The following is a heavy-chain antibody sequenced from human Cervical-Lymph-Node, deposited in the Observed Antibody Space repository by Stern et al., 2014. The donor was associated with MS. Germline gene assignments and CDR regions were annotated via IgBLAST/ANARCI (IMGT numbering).Heavy chain of an antibody. V-gene: IGHV3-53*01. Sequence: EVQLVESGGGLTQPGGSLRLSCATSGFTVSSNYMSWARQAPGKGLEWVSVIHSGGYTFYVESVKGRFSISRDNSKNTLYLQMNSLRAEDTAVYYCVRDHYNILTGYYIDYWGQGTLVTVSS. CDR3: VRDHYNILTGYYIDY. J-gene: IGHJ4*02. CDR2: IHSGGYT. CDR1: GFTVSSNY. D-gene: IGHD3-9*01.